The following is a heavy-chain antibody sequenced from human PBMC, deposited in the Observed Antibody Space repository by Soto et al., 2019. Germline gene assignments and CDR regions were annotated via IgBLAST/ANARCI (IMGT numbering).Heavy chain of an antibody. D-gene: IGHD3-3*01. CDR1: GGSFSGYY. J-gene: IGHJ5*02. CDR3: ARGLARITIFGVVHKPWFEP. Sequence: QVQLQQWGAGLLKPSETLSLTCAVYGGSFSGYYWSWIRQPPGKGLEWIGEINHSGSTNYNPSLKSRVPISVDTSKSQSPLKLSSVTAADTAVYDCARGLARITIFGVVHKPWFEPWGQGTLVTVSS. CDR2: INHSGST. V-gene: IGHV4-34*01.